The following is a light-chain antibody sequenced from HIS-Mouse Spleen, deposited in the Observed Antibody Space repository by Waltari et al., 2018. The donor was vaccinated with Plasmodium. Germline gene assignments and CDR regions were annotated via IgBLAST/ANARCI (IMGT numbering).Light chain of an antibody. Sequence: EIVMTQSPATLSVSPGERATLSCRASQSVSSNLAWYQQKPVQAPRLLIYGASTRATGIPARFSGSGSGTEFTLTISSLQSEDLAVYYCQQYNNWSFTFGPGTKVDIK. CDR3: QQYNNWSFT. V-gene: IGKV3-15*01. CDR1: QSVSSN. CDR2: GAS. J-gene: IGKJ3*01.